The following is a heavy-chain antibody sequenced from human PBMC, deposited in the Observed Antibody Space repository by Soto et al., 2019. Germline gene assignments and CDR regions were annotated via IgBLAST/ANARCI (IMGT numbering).Heavy chain of an antibody. J-gene: IGHJ5*02. Sequence: SVKVSCKASGGTFSSHTTSWVRQAPGQGAEWMGRIIPILGIANDAQKFQGRVTITADKSTSTAYRELSSLGSEDTAVYYCAIDQQILGGASSYHWFDPWGQGALVTVSS. CDR1: GGTFSSHT. D-gene: IGHD2-2*01. V-gene: IGHV1-69*04. CDR2: IIPILGIA. CDR3: AIDQQILGGASSYHWFDP.